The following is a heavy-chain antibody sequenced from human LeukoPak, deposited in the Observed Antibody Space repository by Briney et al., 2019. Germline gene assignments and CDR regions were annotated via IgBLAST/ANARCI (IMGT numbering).Heavy chain of an antibody. Sequence: PSETLSLTCTVSGGSISSSSYYWGWIRQPPGKGLEWIGSIYYSGSTYYNPSLKSRVTISVDTSKNQFSLKLSSVTAADTAVYYCARGSTMVRGVNLDHDAFDIWGQGTMVTVSS. CDR1: GGSISSSSYY. CDR2: IYYSGST. J-gene: IGHJ3*02. V-gene: IGHV4-39*07. D-gene: IGHD3-10*01. CDR3: ARGSTMVRGVNLDHDAFDI.